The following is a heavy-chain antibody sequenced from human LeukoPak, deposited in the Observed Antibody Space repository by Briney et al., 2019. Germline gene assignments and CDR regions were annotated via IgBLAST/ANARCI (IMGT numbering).Heavy chain of an antibody. V-gene: IGHV4-34*01. CDR2: INHSGST. J-gene: IGHJ4*02. D-gene: IGHD4-23*01. CDR3: ARVGKTGGNLYFDY. Sequence: SETLSLTCAVYGGSFSGYYWSWIRQPPGKGLEWIGEINHSGSTNYNPSLKSRVTLSVDTSKNQFSLRLNSVTAADTAVYYCARVGKTGGNLYFDYWGQGTLVTVSS. CDR1: GGSFSGYY.